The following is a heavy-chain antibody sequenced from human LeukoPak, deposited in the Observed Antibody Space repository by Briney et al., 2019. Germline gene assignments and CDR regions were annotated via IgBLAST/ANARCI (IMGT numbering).Heavy chain of an antibody. J-gene: IGHJ6*02. D-gene: IGHD5-18*01. Sequence: QPGGSLRLSCAASGFTFNTYAMSWVRQAPGKGLEWVSRISGSSDNTYYADSVKGRFTISRDNAKNSLYLQMNSLRAEDTAVYYCARDLADTANERGYYYYGMDVWGQGTTVTVSS. CDR2: ISGSSDNT. V-gene: IGHV3-23*01. CDR3: ARDLADTANERGYYYYGMDV. CDR1: GFTFNTYA.